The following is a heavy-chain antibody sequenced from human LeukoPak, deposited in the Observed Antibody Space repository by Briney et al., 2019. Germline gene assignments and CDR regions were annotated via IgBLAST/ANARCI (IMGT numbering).Heavy chain of an antibody. CDR1: GYTFTSYD. D-gene: IGHD3-10*01. J-gene: IGHJ6*03. Sequence: ASVKVSCKASGYTFTSYDINWVRQATGQGLEWMGWISAYNGNTNYAQKLQGRVTMTTDTSTSTAYMELSRLRSDDTAVYYCARGEGDGSGSYGEAEYYYYYYMDVWGKGTTVTVSS. CDR2: ISAYNGNT. V-gene: IGHV1-18*01. CDR3: ARGEGDGSGSYGEAEYYYYYYMDV.